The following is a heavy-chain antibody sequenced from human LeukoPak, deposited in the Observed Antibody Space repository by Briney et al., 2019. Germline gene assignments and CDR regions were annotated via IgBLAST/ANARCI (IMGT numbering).Heavy chain of an antibody. J-gene: IGHJ4*02. CDR2: IRYDGSNK. D-gene: IGHD3-3*01. V-gene: IGHV3-30*02. CDR1: GFTFSSYG. CDR3: ARGPTSGQAFDY. Sequence: GGSLRLSCAASGFTFSSYGMHWVRQAPGKGLEWVAFIRYDGSNKYYADSVKGRFTISRDNSKNTLYLQMDSLRAEDTAVYYCARGPTSGQAFDYWGQGTLVSVSS.